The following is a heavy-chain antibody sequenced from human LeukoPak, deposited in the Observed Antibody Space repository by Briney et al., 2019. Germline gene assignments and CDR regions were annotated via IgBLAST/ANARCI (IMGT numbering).Heavy chain of an antibody. CDR1: GFSFSNYA. CDR2: ISGSGGST. CDR3: AKSSYYDASGYYREYYFDS. D-gene: IGHD3-22*01. V-gene: IGHV3-23*01. J-gene: IGHJ4*02. Sequence: PGGSLRLSCVPSGFSFSNYAMSWVRQAPGKGLERVSSISGSGGSTHYVDSVKGRFTISRDKTKNTLYLQMNSLRAEDTAVYYCAKSSYYDASGYYREYYFDSWGQGTLVTVSS.